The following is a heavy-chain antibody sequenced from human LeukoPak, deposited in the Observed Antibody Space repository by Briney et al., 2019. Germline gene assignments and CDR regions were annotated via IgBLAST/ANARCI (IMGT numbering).Heavy chain of an antibody. J-gene: IGHJ5*02. Sequence: ASVTVSFTASGYTFTIYGISWVRQAPGQGVEGMGWISAYNGNTNYAQKLQGRVTMTTDTSTSTAYMELRSLRSDDTAVYYCARYPLPGVAAAGTGWFDPWGQGTLVTVSS. D-gene: IGHD6-13*01. CDR2: ISAYNGNT. CDR1: GYTFTIYG. V-gene: IGHV1-18*01. CDR3: ARYPLPGVAAAGTGWFDP.